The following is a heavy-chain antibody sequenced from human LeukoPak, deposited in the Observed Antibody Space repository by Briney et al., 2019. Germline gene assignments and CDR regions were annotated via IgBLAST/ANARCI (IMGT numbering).Heavy chain of an antibody. CDR2: ISYDGSNK. CDR3: ARDQRITMVRGVISTRPFDY. V-gene: IGHV3-30*04. CDR1: GFTFSSYA. D-gene: IGHD3-10*01. Sequence: PGGSLRLSCAASGFTFSSYAMHWVRQAPGKGLEWVAVISYDGSNKYYADSVKGRFTISRDNSKNTLYLQMNSLRAEDTAVYYCARDQRITMVRGVISTRPFDYRGQGTLVTVSS. J-gene: IGHJ4*02.